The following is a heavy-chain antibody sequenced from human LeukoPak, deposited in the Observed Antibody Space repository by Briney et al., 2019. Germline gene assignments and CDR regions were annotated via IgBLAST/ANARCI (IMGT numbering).Heavy chain of an antibody. CDR3: AKMTMIVRGAFDI. J-gene: IGHJ3*02. Sequence: PGGSLRLSCAASGFTFSSYAMSWVRQAPGKGLEWVSTITDSGSNTYYADSVKGRFTISRDNSKNTLYLQMNSLRAEDTAVYYCAKMTMIVRGAFDIWGQGTMVTVSS. D-gene: IGHD3-22*01. V-gene: IGHV3-23*01. CDR1: GFTFSSYA. CDR2: ITDSGSNT.